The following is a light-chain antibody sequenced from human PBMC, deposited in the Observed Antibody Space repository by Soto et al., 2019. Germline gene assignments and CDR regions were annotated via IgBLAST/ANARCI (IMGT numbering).Light chain of an antibody. V-gene: IGKV1-39*01. CDR2: AAS. J-gene: IGKJ2*01. CDR1: QSISSY. CDR3: QQSYSTPRT. Sequence: DIQMTQSPSSLSASVGDRVTITCRASQSISSYLNWYQQKPGKDPKLLIYAASSLQSGVPSRFSGSGSGKDFTLTISSLQPEDFATYYCQQSYSTPRTFGQGNKLEIK.